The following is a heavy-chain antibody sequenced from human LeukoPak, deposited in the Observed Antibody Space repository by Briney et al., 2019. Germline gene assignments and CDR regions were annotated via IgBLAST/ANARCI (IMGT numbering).Heavy chain of an antibody. D-gene: IGHD5-12*01. CDR3: ARGRRYSGFDALGF. Sequence: ASVKVSCKASGYTFTNYDINWVRQAPGQGLEWMEWMSPNSGDTGYAQKFQGRVTMTRNTSISTAYMELGSLGSEDTAVYFCARGRRYSGFDALGFWGQGSLVTVSS. J-gene: IGHJ4*02. CDR1: GYTFTNYD. CDR2: MSPNSGDT. V-gene: IGHV1-8*01.